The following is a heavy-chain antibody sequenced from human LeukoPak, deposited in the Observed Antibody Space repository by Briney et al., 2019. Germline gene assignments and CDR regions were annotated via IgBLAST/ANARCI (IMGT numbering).Heavy chain of an antibody. J-gene: IGHJ1*01. CDR1: GYTFTGYY. CDR3: ARAAKAIVVVTAIPPPAYFQH. Sequence: ASVKVSCKASGYTFTGYYMHWVRQAPGQGLEWMGWINPNSGGTSYAQKFQGRVTMTRDMSTSTVYMELSSLRSEDTAVYYCARAAKAIVVVTAIPPPAYFQHWGQGTLVTVSS. CDR2: INPNSGGT. D-gene: IGHD2-21*02. V-gene: IGHV1-2*02.